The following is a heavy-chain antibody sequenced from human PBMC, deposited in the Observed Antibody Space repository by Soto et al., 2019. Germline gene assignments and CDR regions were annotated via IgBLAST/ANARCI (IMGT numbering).Heavy chain of an antibody. V-gene: IGHV3-21*06. CDR2: ISRTTNYI. J-gene: IGHJ4*02. Sequence: PGGSLRLSCAASGFTFTRYSMNWVRQAPGKGLEWVLSISRTTNYIYYGDSMKGRFTISRDNAKNSLYLEMNSLRAEDTAVYYCARESEDLTSNYDYWGQGTLVTVSS. CDR3: ARESEDLTSNYDY. CDR1: GFTFTRYS.